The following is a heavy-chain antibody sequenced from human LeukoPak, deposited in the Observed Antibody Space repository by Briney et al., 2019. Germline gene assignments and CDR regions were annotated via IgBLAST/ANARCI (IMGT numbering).Heavy chain of an antibody. CDR3: ARDDYVWGSYRPFDY. V-gene: IGHV1-2*02. CDR1: GYTFTGYY. CDR2: INPNSGGT. J-gene: IGHJ4*02. Sequence: ASVKVSCKASGYTFTGYYMHWVRRAPGQGLEWMGWINPNSGGTNYAQKFQGRVTMTRDTSISTAYMELSRLRSDDTAVYYCARDDYVWGSYRPFDYWGQGTLVTVSS. D-gene: IGHD3-16*01.